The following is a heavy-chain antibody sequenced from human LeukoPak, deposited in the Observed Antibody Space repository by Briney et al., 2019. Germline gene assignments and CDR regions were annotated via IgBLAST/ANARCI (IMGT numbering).Heavy chain of an antibody. J-gene: IGHJ4*02. Sequence: GRSLSLSCAASGFTFSTYTMYWVRHPPGKRLEWVSIIGNNGGGIRYADSVRGRFTISRDNSKNALYLQMNSLRVEDTAVYYCAIDPNWGTHSWGQGVLVTVSS. CDR3: AIDPNWGTHS. V-gene: IGHV3-23*01. CDR1: GFTFSTYT. CDR2: IGNNGGGI. D-gene: IGHD7-27*01.